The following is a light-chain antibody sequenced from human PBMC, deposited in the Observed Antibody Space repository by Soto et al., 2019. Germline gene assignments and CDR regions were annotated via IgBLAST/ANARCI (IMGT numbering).Light chain of an antibody. CDR2: SNN. J-gene: IGLJ2*01. CDR1: SSNIGSNP. Sequence: QSVLTQSPSASGTPGQRVTISCSGSSSNIGSNPVSWYRQLPGTAPKLLIYSNNQRPSGVPDRFSGSKSGTSASLAISGLQSEDEADYYCATWDDSLNGLVFGGGTKVTVL. CDR3: ATWDDSLNGLV. V-gene: IGLV1-44*01.